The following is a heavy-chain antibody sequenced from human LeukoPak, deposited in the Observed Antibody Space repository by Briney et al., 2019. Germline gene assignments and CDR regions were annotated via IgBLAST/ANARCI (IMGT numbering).Heavy chain of an antibody. CDR2: IYYSGST. CDR3: ARLHSSSWVEN. V-gene: IGHV4-39*07. D-gene: IGHD6-13*01. CDR1: GGSISSSSYY. J-gene: IGHJ4*02. Sequence: SETLSLTCTVSGGSISSSSYYWGWIRQPPGKGLEWIGSIYYSGSTYYNPSLKSRVTISVDTSKNQFSLKLSSVTAADTAVYYCARLHSSSWVENWGQGTLVTVSS.